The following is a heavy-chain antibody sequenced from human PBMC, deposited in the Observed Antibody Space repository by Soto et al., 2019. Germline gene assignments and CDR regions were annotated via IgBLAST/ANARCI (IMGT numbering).Heavy chain of an antibody. CDR3: ARGRYGDY. CDR1: GYTFTSYG. Sequence: VHLVQCGAEVRKPGASVKVSCKGSGYTFTSYGITWVRQAPGQGLEWMGWISAHNGNTNYAQKLQGRVTVTRDTSTSTAYMELRSLRSDDTAVYYCARGRYGDYWGQGALVTVSS. D-gene: IGHD1-1*01. CDR2: ISAHNGNT. J-gene: IGHJ4*02. V-gene: IGHV1-18*01.